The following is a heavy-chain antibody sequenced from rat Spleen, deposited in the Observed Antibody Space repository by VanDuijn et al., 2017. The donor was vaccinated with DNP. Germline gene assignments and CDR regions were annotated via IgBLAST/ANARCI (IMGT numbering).Heavy chain of an antibody. CDR3: TTFEGTNA. Sequence: EVQLVESGGDLVQPGRSLKLSCAASGFTFSDYHMAWVRQAPKKGLEWVASINPDGSNTYCQDSVKGRCTISRNNAKSTLYLQMDSLRSEDTATYYCTTFEGTNAWGQGTSVTVSS. V-gene: IGHV5-7*01. CDR2: INPDGSNT. CDR1: GFTFSDYH. D-gene: IGHD1-11*01. J-gene: IGHJ4*01.